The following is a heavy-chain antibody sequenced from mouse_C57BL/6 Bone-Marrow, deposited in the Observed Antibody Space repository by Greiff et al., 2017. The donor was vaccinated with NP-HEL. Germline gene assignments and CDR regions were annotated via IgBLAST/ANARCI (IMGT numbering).Heavy chain of an antibody. CDR3: ARLGYGYDGDGYYFDY. CDR2: LGPGSGST. J-gene: IGHJ2*01. CDR1: GYTFTDYY. V-gene: IGHV1-77*01. Sequence: VQLQESGAELVKPGASVKISCKASGYTFTDYYINWVKQRPGQGLEWIGKLGPGSGSTSYNEKFKGKATLTAAKSSSTAYMQLSSLTSEDSAVYFCARLGYGYDGDGYYFDYWGQGTTLTVSS. D-gene: IGHD2-2*01.